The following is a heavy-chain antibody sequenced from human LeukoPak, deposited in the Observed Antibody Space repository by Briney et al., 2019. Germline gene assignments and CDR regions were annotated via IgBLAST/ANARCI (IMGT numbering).Heavy chain of an antibody. J-gene: IGHJ4*02. V-gene: IGHV3-30*02. Sequence: GGSLRLSCAASGFTFRRHGMHWVRQAPGKGLEWVAFIRYDASDKYYADSVKGRFTISRDNSKNTLYLQMNSLRPEDTAVYYCAKDKAFLAGYFDYWGQGNLVTVSS. CDR2: IRYDASDK. CDR1: GFTFRRHG. CDR3: AKDKAFLAGYFDY.